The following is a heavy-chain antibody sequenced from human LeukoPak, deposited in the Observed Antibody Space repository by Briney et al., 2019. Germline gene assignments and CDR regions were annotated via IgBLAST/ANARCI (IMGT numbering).Heavy chain of an antibody. CDR3: AGSLGSSDAFDI. Sequence: GGSLRLSCAASGFTFSSYSMNWVRQAPGKGLEWVSYISSSSSTIYYADSVKGRFTISRGNAKNSLYLQMNSLRAEDTAVYYCAGSLGSSDAFDIWGQGTMVTVSS. D-gene: IGHD6-13*01. CDR2: ISSSSSTI. CDR1: GFTFSSYS. J-gene: IGHJ3*02. V-gene: IGHV3-48*01.